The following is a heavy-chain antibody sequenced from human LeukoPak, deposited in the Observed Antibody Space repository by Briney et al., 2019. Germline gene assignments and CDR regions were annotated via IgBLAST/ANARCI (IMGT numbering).Heavy chain of an antibody. V-gene: IGHV4-39*01. CDR1: GDSIISSSYY. CDR2: IYYSGST. CDR3: ARRINDFWSGQYGYYFDY. J-gene: IGHJ4*02. D-gene: IGHD3-3*01. Sequence: PSETLSLTCTVSGDSIISSSYYWGWIRQPPGKGLEWIGSIYYSGSTYYNSSLKSRVTISVDTSKNQFSLKLSSVTAADTAVYYCARRINDFWSGQYGYYFDYWGQGTRVTVSS.